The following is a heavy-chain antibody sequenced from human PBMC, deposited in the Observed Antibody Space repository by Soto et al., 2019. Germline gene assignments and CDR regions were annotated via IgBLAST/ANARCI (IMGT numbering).Heavy chain of an antibody. CDR2: INPNSGGT. V-gene: IGHV1-2*02. Sequence: ASVKVSCKASGYTFTGYYMHWVRQAPGQGLEWMGWINPNSGGTNYAQKFQGRVTMTRDTSTNTAYMELSGLRPEDTAIYYCAADAHRDDFWSSYPYYYYSMDVWGQGTTVTVSS. CDR1: GYTFTGYY. D-gene: IGHD3-3*01. J-gene: IGHJ6*02. CDR3: AADAHRDDFWSSYPYYYYSMDV.